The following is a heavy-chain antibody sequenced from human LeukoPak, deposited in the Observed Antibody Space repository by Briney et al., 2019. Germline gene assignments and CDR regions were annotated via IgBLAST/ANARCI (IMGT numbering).Heavy chain of an antibody. CDR3: AKDTVDYYDSSGYYQPGYYYMDV. CDR1: GFTFSSYA. V-gene: IGHV3-23*01. D-gene: IGHD3-22*01. CDR2: ISGSGGST. J-gene: IGHJ6*03. Sequence: GGSLRLSCAASGFTFSSYAMSWVRQAPGKGLEWVSAISGSGGSTYYADSVKGRFTISRDNSKNTLYLQMNSLRAEDTAVYYCAKDTVDYYDSSGYYQPGYYYMDVWGKGTTVTVSS.